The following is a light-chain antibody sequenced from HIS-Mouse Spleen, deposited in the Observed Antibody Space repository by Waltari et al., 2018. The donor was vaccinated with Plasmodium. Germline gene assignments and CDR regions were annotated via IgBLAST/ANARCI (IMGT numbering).Light chain of an antibody. J-gene: IGKJ4*01. V-gene: IGKV1-33*01. CDR1: QDIRNY. CDR3: QQYDNLPLT. Sequence: DIQMTQSPSSLSASVGDRVTIPCQASQDIRNYLNWYQQKPGKAPKLLIYDASNLETGVPSRFSGSGSGTDFTFTISSLQPEDIATYYCQQYDNLPLTFGGGTKVEIK. CDR2: DAS.